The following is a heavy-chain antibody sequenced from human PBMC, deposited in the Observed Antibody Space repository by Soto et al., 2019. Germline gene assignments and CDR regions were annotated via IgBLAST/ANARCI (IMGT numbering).Heavy chain of an antibody. V-gene: IGHV3-48*02. D-gene: IGHD3-3*02. Sequence: GGSLRLSCAASGFSFSVYSMNWVRQAPGKGLEWVSYINGRDGAINYVDSVKGRFTISIDIAKNSLYLQMNSLRDEDTAVYFCARDHLWAFDYWGQGVLVTVSS. J-gene: IGHJ4*02. CDR2: INGRDGAI. CDR3: ARDHLWAFDY. CDR1: GFSFSVYS.